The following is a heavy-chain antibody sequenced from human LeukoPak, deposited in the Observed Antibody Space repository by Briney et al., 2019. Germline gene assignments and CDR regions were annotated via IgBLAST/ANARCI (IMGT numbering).Heavy chain of an antibody. Sequence: KSSETLSLTCAVCSGSFSGYFWSWIRQPSGKGLEWIGEINHSGSTNYNPSLKSRVTISVDTSKNQFSLKLSSVTAADTAVYYCARGMAFVDWGQGTLVTVSS. CDR1: SGSFSGYF. CDR2: INHSGST. D-gene: IGHD2-21*01. J-gene: IGHJ4*02. CDR3: ARGMAFVD. V-gene: IGHV4-34*01.